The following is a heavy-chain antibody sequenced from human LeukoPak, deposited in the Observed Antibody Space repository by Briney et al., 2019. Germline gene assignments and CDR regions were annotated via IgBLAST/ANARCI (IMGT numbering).Heavy chain of an antibody. V-gene: IGHV1-8*01. J-gene: IGHJ6*03. CDR3: ARRYRVLAAAGNYYYYYMDV. CDR2: MNPNSGNT. D-gene: IGHD6-13*01. CDR1: GYTFTSYD. Sequence: ASVKVSCKASGYTFTSYDINWVRQATGQGLEWMGWMNPNSGNTGYAQKFQGRVTMTRNTSISTAYMELSSLRSEDTAVYYCARRYRVLAAAGNYYYYYMDVWGKGTTVTVSS.